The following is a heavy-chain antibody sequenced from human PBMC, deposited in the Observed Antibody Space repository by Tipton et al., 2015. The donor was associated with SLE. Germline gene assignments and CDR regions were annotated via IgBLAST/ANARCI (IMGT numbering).Heavy chain of an antibody. CDR2: IWYDGTNE. D-gene: IGHD3-16*01. CDR1: EFSFSDYL. V-gene: IGHV3-33*08. CDR3: ARWGTYCPDGLCCYWFDP. J-gene: IGHJ5*02. Sequence: SLRLSCATSEFSFSDYLLTWVRQAPGKGLEWVAFIWYDGTNEDYADSVKGRFTISRDNSKNMVYLQMSSLRAEDTAVYFCARWGTYCPDGLCCYWFDPWGQGTHVTVSS.